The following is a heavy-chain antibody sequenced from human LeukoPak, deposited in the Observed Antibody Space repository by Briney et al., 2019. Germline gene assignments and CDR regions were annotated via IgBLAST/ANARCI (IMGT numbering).Heavy chain of an antibody. CDR3: ARDLHFGTISSGYSNWFDP. CDR2: INPNSGGT. D-gene: IGHD3-22*01. V-gene: IGHV1-2*02. CDR1: GYTFTGYY. Sequence: ASVTVSCKASGYTFTGYYMHWVRQAPGQGLEGMGWINPNSGGTNYAQKFQGRVTMTRDTSISTAYMELSSLWSEDTAVYYCARDLHFGTISSGYSNWFDPWGQGTLVTVSS. J-gene: IGHJ5*02.